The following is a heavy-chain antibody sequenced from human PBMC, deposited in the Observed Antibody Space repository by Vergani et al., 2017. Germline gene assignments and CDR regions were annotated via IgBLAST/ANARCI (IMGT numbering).Heavy chain of an antibody. J-gene: IGHJ4*02. CDR2: VNPEGTNT. D-gene: IGHD1-1*01. CDR3: AREGRIDAEGTELDY. Sequence: EVQLVESGGGLVQPGGSLRLSCAASGFTFSRHWMHWVRQAPGKGLVWVSRVNPEGTNTPYADSVKGRFTISRDNAKNMLYWQLNSRRDEDTAFYDCAREGRIDAEGTELDYWGQGTLVTVSS. V-gene: IGHV3-74*01. CDR1: GFTFSRHW.